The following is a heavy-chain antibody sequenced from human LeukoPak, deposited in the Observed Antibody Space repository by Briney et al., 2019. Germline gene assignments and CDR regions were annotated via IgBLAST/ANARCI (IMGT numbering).Heavy chain of an antibody. CDR2: MNPNSGNT. J-gene: IGHJ4*02. CDR3: AREVASSGSY. D-gene: IGHD6-19*01. V-gene: IGHV1-8*01. Sequence: GASVKVSCKASGYTFTSYDIIWVRQATGQGLEWMGWMNPNSGNTGYEQKFQGRVTMTRNASISTAYMELSSLRFEDTAVYYCAREVASSGSYWGQGTLVTVSS. CDR1: GYTFTSYD.